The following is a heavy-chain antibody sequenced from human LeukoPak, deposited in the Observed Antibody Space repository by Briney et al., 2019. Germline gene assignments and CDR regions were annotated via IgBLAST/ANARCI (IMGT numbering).Heavy chain of an antibody. J-gene: IGHJ6*02. CDR2: ISYDGSNK. Sequence: GGSLRLSCAASGFTFSSYGMHWVRQAPGKGLEWVAVISYDGSNKYYADSVKGRFTISRDNSKNTLYLQMNSLRAEDTAVYYCAQDQRCCSSTSCYLDYYYYGMDVWGQGTTVTVSS. D-gene: IGHD2-2*01. CDR1: GFTFSSYG. V-gene: IGHV3-30*18. CDR3: AQDQRCCSSTSCYLDYYYYGMDV.